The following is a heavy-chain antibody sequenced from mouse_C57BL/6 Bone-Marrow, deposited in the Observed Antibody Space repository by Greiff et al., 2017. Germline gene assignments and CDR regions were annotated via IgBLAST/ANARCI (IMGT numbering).Heavy chain of an antibody. CDR3: ARSINYYEISDY. D-gene: IGHD1-1*01. V-gene: IGHV1-42*01. J-gene: IGHJ2*01. CDR2: INPSTGGT. Sequence: EVQLHQSGPELVKPGASVKISCKASGYSFTGYYMNWVKQSPEKSLELIGEINPSTGGTTYNQKFKAKATLTVDKSSSTAYMQLKSLTSEDSAVYYCARSINYYEISDYWGQGTTLTVSS. CDR1: GYSFTGYY.